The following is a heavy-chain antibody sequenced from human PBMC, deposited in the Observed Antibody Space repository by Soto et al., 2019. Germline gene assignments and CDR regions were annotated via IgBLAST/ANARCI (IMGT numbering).Heavy chain of an antibody. J-gene: IGHJ6*03. V-gene: IGHV3-23*01. D-gene: IGHD3-9*01. CDR3: AKQYYDILTGLRYMDV. CDR2: ISGSGGKT. Sequence: GGSLRLSCAASGFTLSSFVMSWVRQAPGKGLEWVSAISGSGGKTYYGDSVKGRFTISRDNSKNTLYLQMNSLRAEDTAVYHCAKQYYDILTGLRYMDVWGKGTTVTVSS. CDR1: GFTLSSFV.